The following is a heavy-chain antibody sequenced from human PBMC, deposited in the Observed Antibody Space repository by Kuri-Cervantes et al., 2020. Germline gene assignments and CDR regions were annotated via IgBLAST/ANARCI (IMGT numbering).Heavy chain of an antibody. CDR3: ARDLVY. J-gene: IGHJ4*02. D-gene: IGHD3-16*01. Sequence: GGSLRLSCAASGFTFSSYSMNWVRQAPGKGLEWVSYISSSSSTIYYAGSVKGRFTISRDNAENSLYLQMDSLRVEDTAVYYCARDLVYWGQGTLVTVSS. CDR2: ISSSSSTI. V-gene: IGHV3-48*01. CDR1: GFTFSSYS.